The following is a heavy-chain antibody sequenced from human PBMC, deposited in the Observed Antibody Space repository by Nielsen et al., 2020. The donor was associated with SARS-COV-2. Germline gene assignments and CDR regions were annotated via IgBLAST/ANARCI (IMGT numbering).Heavy chain of an antibody. CDR3: ARAGVRGLFFGSEDYFDY. D-gene: IGHD2-15*01. Sequence: GESLKISCAASGFTFSSYEMNWVRQAPGKGLEWVSYISSSGSTIYYADSVKGRFTISRDNSKNTLYLQMNSLRAEDTAVYYCARAGVRGLFFGSEDYFDYWGQGTLVTVSS. CDR2: ISSSGSTI. V-gene: IGHV3-48*03. CDR1: GFTFSSYE. J-gene: IGHJ4*02.